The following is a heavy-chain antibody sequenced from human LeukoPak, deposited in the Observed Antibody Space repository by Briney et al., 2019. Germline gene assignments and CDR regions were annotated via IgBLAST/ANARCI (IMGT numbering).Heavy chain of an antibody. CDR2: IYYSGST. CDR3: ARSPPTYCSGGSCYYYGMDV. D-gene: IGHD2-15*01. J-gene: IGHJ6*02. V-gene: IGHV4-59*08. CDR1: GGSISSYY. Sequence: SETLSLTRTVSGGSISSYYWSWTRQPPGKGLEWIGYIYYSGSTNYNPSLKSRVTISVDTSKNQFSLKLSSVTAADTAVYYCARSPPTYCSGGSCYYYGMDVWGQGTTVTVSS.